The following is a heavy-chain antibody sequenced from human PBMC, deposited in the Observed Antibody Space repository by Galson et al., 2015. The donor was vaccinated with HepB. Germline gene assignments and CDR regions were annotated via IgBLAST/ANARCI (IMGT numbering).Heavy chain of an antibody. CDR1: GCTFTSYA. J-gene: IGHJ3*02. CDR3: ARVRLGASRIAAALGGAFDI. CDR2: INAGNGNT. V-gene: IGHV1-3*01. Sequence: SVKVSCKASGCTFTSYAMHWVRQAPGQRLEWMGWINAGNGNTKYSQKFQGRVTITRDTSASTAYMELSSLRSEDTAVYYCARVRLGASRIAAALGGAFDIWGQGTMVTVSS. D-gene: IGHD6-13*01.